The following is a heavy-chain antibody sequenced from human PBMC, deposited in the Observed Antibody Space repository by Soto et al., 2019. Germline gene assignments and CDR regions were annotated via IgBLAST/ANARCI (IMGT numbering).Heavy chain of an antibody. D-gene: IGHD2-2*01. CDR3: ARVACSSTSCYGPYAFDI. V-gene: IGHV1-18*01. CDR2: ISAYNGNT. J-gene: IGHJ3*02. CDR1: GYTFTSYG. Sequence: ASVKVPCKASGYTFTSYGISWVRQAPGQGLEWMGWISAYNGNTNYAQKLQGRVTMTTDTSTSTAYMELRSLRSDDTAVYYCARVACSSTSCYGPYAFDIRGQGTMVTVSS.